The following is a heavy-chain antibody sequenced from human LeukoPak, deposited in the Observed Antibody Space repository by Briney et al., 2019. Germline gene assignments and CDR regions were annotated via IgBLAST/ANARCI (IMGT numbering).Heavy chain of an antibody. CDR2: ISGSGGST. D-gene: IGHD5-18*01. Sequence: GGSLRLSCAASAFTFRSYAMIWVRQAPGKGLEWVSGISGSGGSTYYSDSAKGRFTISRDNSNNTLYLQMNSLRAEDTAVYYCAKGAATRGYTYVANWGQGTLVTVSS. CDR3: AKGAATRGYTYVAN. CDR1: AFTFRSYA. V-gene: IGHV3-23*01. J-gene: IGHJ4*02.